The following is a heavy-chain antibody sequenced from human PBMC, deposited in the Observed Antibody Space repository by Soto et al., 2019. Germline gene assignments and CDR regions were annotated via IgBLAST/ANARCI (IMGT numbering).Heavy chain of an antibody. D-gene: IGHD2-15*01. CDR1: GGSISRGGYY. Sequence: SETLSLTCTVSGGSISRGGYYWSWIRQHPGKGLEWIGYIYYSGSTYYNPSLKSRVTISVDTSKNQFSLKLSSVTAADTAVYYCVRGAKLQDAFDIWGQGTMVTVSS. V-gene: IGHV4-31*03. CDR2: IYYSGST. J-gene: IGHJ3*02. CDR3: VRGAKLQDAFDI.